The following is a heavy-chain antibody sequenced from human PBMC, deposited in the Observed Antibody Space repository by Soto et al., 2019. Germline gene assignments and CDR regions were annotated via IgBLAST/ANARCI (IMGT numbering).Heavy chain of an antibody. Sequence: PSETLSLTCTVSGGSISSSRFSWGWIRQPPGKGLEWIGSIYYSGSTYYNPSLKSRVTISVDTSKNQFSLKLSSVTAADTAVYYCARHPSRRYYDSSGYYYPVVYGMDVWGQGTTVT. CDR2: IYYSGST. V-gene: IGHV4-39*01. D-gene: IGHD3-22*01. CDR1: GGSISSSRFS. CDR3: ARHPSRRYYDSSGYYYPVVYGMDV. J-gene: IGHJ6*02.